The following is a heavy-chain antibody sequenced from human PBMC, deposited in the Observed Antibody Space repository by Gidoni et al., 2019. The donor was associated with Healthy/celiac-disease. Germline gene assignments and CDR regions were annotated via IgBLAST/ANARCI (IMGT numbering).Heavy chain of an antibody. J-gene: IGHJ4*02. V-gene: IGHV1-2*02. CDR1: GYTFTGYY. Sequence: QVQLVQSGAEVKKPGASVKVSCKASGYTFTGYYMHWVRQAPGQGLEWMGWINPNSGGTNYAQKFQGRVTMTRDTSISTAYMELSRLRSDDTAVYYCARQLWFGELYKVPFDYWGQGTLVTVSS. CDR2: INPNSGGT. D-gene: IGHD3-10*01. CDR3: ARQLWFGELYKVPFDY.